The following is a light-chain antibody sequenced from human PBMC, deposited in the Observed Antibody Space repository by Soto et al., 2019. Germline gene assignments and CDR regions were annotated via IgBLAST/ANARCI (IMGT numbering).Light chain of an antibody. CDR1: QSVSTDS. J-gene: IGKJ4*01. Sequence: IVLTLSADTLSLSPGERATLSCRASQSVSTDSLAWYQQRPGQAPRPLIYAASRRATGTPDRFSGSGSGTDFTLTISRLEPEDFAVYYCQQYGSSELTSGGGTKVAIK. CDR3: QQYGSSELT. CDR2: AAS. V-gene: IGKV3-20*01.